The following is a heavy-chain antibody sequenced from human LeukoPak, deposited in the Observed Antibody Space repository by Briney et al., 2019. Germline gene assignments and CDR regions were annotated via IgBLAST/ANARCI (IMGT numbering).Heavy chain of an antibody. V-gene: IGHV4-30-4*08. CDR2: IYYSGST. Sequence: SETLSLTCTVSGGSISSGDYYWSWIRQPPGKGLEWIGYIYYSGSTYYNPSLKSRVTISVDTSKNQFSLKLSSVTAADTAVYYCARSTVTTSFRAFDIWGQGTMVTVSS. D-gene: IGHD4-17*01. CDR1: GGSISSGDYY. CDR3: ARSTVTTSFRAFDI. J-gene: IGHJ3*02.